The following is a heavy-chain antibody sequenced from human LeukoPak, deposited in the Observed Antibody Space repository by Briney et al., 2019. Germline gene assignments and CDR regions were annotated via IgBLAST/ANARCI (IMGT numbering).Heavy chain of an antibody. CDR2: LSDSGGST. J-gene: IGHJ4*02. CDR3: ARDLSGGGFDY. Sequence: GGSLRLSCAASGFTFSSHGMNWVRQAPGKGLEWVSALSDSGGSTFYADSVKGRFTISRDNSKNTLYLHINSLRPEDTAVYYCARDLSGGGFDYWGQGTLVTVSS. D-gene: IGHD3-16*01. V-gene: IGHV3-23*01. CDR1: GFTFSSHG.